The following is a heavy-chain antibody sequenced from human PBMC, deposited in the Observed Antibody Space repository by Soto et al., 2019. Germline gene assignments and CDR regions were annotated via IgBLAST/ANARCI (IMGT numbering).Heavy chain of an antibody. V-gene: IGHV3-21*01. D-gene: IGHD4-17*01. CDR1: GFTFSSYS. CDR3: ARASGPNGDYRQIDAFDI. CDR2: ISSSSSYI. Sequence: EVQLVESGGGLVKPGGSLRLSCAASGFTFSSYSMNWVRQAPGKGLEWVSSISSSSSYIYYADSVKGRFTISRDNAKNSLYLQMNSRRAEDTAVYYCARASGPNGDYRQIDAFDIWGQGTMVTVSS. J-gene: IGHJ3*02.